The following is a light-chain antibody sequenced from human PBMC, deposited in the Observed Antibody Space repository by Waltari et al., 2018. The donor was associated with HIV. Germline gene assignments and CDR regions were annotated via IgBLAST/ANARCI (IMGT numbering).Light chain of an antibody. CDR1: QSILYRSNNKNY. V-gene: IGKV4-1*01. CDR3: QQYYSAPFT. CDR2: WAS. Sequence: DIVMTQSPDSLAVSLGERATINCKSSQSILYRSNNKNYFAWYQQKPGQSPKLLVYWASTRESGVPDRFSGSGSGTDFTLTINSLQAEDVAVYYCQQYYSAPFTFGPGTKVDIQ. J-gene: IGKJ3*01.